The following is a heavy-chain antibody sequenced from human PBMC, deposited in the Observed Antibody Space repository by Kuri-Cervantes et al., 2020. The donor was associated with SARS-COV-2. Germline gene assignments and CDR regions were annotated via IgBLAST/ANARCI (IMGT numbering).Heavy chain of an antibody. Sequence: SVKVSCKASGDTFTHRFLHWVRQAPGQALEWMGWITPFNGNTNYAQRFQDRVTITRDRSMSTAYMELSSLRFEDTAMYYCARSGPGAISREDGAFDIWGQGTMVTVS. D-gene: IGHD5-24*01. CDR3: ARSGPGAISREDGAFDI. CDR1: GDTFTHRF. V-gene: IGHV1-45*02. J-gene: IGHJ3*02. CDR2: ITPFNGNT.